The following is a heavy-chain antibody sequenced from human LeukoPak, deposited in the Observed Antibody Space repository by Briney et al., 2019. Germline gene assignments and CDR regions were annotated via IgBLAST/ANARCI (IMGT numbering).Heavy chain of an antibody. Sequence: SETLSLTCTVSGGSISSSSYYWGWIRQPPGKGLEWIGSIYYSGSTYYNPSLKSRVTISVDTSKNQFSLKLSSVTAADTAVYYCARRYCSGGSCFPFDYWGQGTLVTVSS. CDR1: GGSISSSSYY. J-gene: IGHJ4*02. CDR2: IYYSGST. D-gene: IGHD2-15*01. V-gene: IGHV4-39*07. CDR3: ARRYCSGGSCFPFDY.